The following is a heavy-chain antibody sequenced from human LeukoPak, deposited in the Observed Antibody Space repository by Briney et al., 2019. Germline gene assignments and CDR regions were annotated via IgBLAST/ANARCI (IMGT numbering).Heavy chain of an antibody. J-gene: IGHJ6*03. CDR1: GYTFTSYG. D-gene: IGHD4-11*01. CDR2: ISAYNGNT. CDR3: ARPSTVTTDYYYMDV. Sequence: ASVKVSCKASGYTFTSYGISWVRQAPRQGLEWMGWISAYNGNTNYAQKLQGRVAMTTDTSTSTAYMELRSLRSDDTAVYYCARPSTVTTDYYYMDVWGKGTTVTVSS. V-gene: IGHV1-18*01.